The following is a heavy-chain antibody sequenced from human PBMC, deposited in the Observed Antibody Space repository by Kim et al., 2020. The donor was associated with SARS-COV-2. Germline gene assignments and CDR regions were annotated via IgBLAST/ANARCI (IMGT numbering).Heavy chain of an antibody. Sequence: GGSLRLSCAASGFSFSEWWMDWVRQAPGKGPEWVARIDNDGTTSHYADSVKGRFTISRDNSKNTLYLKMTGLRADDTGVYYSTRVPFWCQGTLVTVSS. CDR1: GFSFSEWW. J-gene: IGHJ4*02. CDR3: TRVPF. V-gene: IGHV3-74*01. CDR2: IDNDGTTS.